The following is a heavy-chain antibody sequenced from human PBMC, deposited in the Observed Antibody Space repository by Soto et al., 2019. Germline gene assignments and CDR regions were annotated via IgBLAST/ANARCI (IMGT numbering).Heavy chain of an antibody. CDR2: IIPILGIA. D-gene: IGHD2-2*01. CDR3: ARSFVVPAAIDYYYYYMDV. V-gene: IGHV1-69*02. J-gene: IGHJ6*03. Sequence: SVKVSCKASGGTFSSYTISWVRQAPGQGLEWIGRIIPILGIANYAQKLQGRVTITADKSTSTVYMELSSLRSEDTAVYYCARSFVVPAAIDYYYYYMDVWGKGTTVTVSS. CDR1: GGTFSSYT.